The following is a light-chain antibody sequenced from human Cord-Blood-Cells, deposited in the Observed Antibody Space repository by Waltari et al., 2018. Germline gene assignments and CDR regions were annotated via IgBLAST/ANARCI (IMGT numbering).Light chain of an antibody. CDR3: NSRDSSGNHLRV. CDR2: GKN. Sequence: SSELTQDPAVSVALGQTVRITCQGDSLSSYYASWYQQKPGKAPVLVIYGKNNRPSGIQDRCPGSSSGNIASLTITGAQAEAEADYYCNSRDSSGNHLRVFGGGTKLTVL. CDR1: SLSSYY. J-gene: IGLJ3*02. V-gene: IGLV3-19*01.